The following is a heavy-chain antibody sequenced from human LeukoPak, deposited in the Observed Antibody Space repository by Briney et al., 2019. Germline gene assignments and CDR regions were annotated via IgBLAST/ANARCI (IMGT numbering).Heavy chain of an antibody. V-gene: IGHV3-30*04. CDR1: GFTFSSYA. CDR3: ASSYYYGSGSYYPDAFDI. Sequence: PGRSLRLSCAASGFTFSSYAMHWVRQAPGKGLEGVAVISYDGSNKYYADSVKGRFTISRDNSKNTLYLHMNSLRAEDTAVYYCASSYYYGSGSYYPDAFDIWGQGTMVTVSS. D-gene: IGHD3-10*01. J-gene: IGHJ3*02. CDR2: ISYDGSNK.